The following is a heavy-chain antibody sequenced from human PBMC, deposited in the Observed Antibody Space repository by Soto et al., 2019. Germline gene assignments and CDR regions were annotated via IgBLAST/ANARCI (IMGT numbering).Heavy chain of an antibody. CDR2: INHSGST. CDR3: ARGGGIAAAGNWFDP. D-gene: IGHD6-13*01. CDR1: GGSFSGYY. Sequence: SETLSLTCAVYGGSFSGYYWSWIRQPPGKGLEWIGEINHSGSTNYNPSLKSGVTISVDTSKNQFSLKLSSVTAADTAVYYCARGGGIAAAGNWFDPWGQGTLVTVSS. J-gene: IGHJ5*02. V-gene: IGHV4-34*01.